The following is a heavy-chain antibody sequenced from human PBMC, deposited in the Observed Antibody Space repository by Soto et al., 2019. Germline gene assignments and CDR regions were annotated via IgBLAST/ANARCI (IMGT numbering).Heavy chain of an antibody. D-gene: IGHD5-12*01. Sequence: SETLSLTCTVSGGSISSYYWSWIRQPPGKGLEWIGYIYYSGSTNYNPSLKSRVTISVDTSKNQFSLKLSSVTAADTAVYYCAREPYSGYDYYFDYWGQGALVTVSS. CDR3: AREPYSGYDYYFDY. V-gene: IGHV4-59*01. CDR2: IYYSGST. CDR1: GGSISSYY. J-gene: IGHJ4*02.